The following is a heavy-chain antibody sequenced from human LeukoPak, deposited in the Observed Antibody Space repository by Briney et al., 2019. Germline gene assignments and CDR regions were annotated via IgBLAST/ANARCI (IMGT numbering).Heavy chain of an antibody. Sequence: PGGSLRLSCAASGFNFDDYAMHWVRLVPGKGLEWVSGISWNSDTIGYGDSVKGRFTISRDNAKNSLYLQMNSLRPEDTALYYCATNGGGDSGYGNFDYWGQGTLVTVSS. J-gene: IGHJ4*02. V-gene: IGHV3-9*01. CDR2: ISWNSDTI. D-gene: IGHD5-12*01. CDR1: GFNFDDYA. CDR3: ATNGGGDSGYGNFDY.